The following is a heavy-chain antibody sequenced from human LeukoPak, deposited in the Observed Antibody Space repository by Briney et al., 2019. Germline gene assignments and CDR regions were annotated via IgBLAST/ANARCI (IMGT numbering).Heavy chain of an antibody. CDR2: IYPGDSDT. Sequence: PGESLKISCKGSGYSFTSYWIGWVRQMPGKGLEWMGIIYPGDSDTRYSLSFQGQVTISADKSISTAYLQWSSLKASDTAMYYCARYSSGWYLAGGFDYWGQGTLVTVSS. J-gene: IGHJ4*02. CDR1: GYSFTSYW. V-gene: IGHV5-51*01. CDR3: ARYSSGWYLAGGFDY. D-gene: IGHD6-19*01.